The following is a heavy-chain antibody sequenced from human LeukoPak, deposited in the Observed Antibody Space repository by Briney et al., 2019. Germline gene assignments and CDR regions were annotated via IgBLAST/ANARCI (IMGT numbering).Heavy chain of an antibody. Sequence: GGSLRLSCAASGFTFSSYEMNWVRQAPGKGLEWVSYISSGGSTKYYTGSVKGRFTVSRDNAQNSLHLQMNSLRAVDTAVYYCARAGTRPFLDYWGQGTLVTVSS. CDR1: GFTFSSYE. CDR3: ARAGTRPFLDY. CDR2: ISSGGSTK. V-gene: IGHV3-48*03. D-gene: IGHD2-2*01. J-gene: IGHJ4*02.